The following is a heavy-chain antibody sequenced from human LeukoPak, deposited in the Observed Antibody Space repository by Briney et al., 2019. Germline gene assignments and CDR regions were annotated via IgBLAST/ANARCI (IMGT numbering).Heavy chain of an antibody. CDR1: GLSVSGNC. CDR3: MGADYGGH. J-gene: IGHJ4*02. Sequence: GSLRLSCVASGLSVSGNCMSWVRQPSGKGLEWIGEIWHSGTTNYNPSLKSRVTISVDKSKNQFSLKLNSVTAADTAVYYCMGADYGGHWGQGTLVTVSS. D-gene: IGHD4-17*01. CDR2: IWHSGTT. V-gene: IGHV4-4*02.